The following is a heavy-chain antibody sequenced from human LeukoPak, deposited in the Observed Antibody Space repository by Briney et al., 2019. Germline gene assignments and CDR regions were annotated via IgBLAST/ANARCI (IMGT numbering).Heavy chain of an antibody. V-gene: IGHV1-46*01. D-gene: IGHD4-11*01. CDR2: INPSGGT. J-gene: IGHJ3*02. CDR1: GYTFSIYN. CDR3: ERANYSNYAIRDYAFDI. Sequence: EASVKVSCKASGYTFSIYNMHWVRQAPGQGLEWMGIINPSGGTSYAQKLQGRITMTRDTSTSTVYMELSSLRSEDTAVYYCERANYSNYAIRDYAFDIWGQGTMVTVSS.